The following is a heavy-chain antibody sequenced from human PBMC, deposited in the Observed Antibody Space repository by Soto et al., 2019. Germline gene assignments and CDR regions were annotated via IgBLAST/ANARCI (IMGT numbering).Heavy chain of an antibody. D-gene: IGHD3-3*01. Sequence: GGSLRLSCAASGFTFSNAWMSWVRQAPGKGLEWVGRIKSKTDGGTTDYAAPVKGRFTISRDDSKNTLYLQMNSLKTEDTAVYYCTTASFYDFWSGYFDYWGQGTLVTVS. V-gene: IGHV3-15*01. CDR1: GFTFSNAW. CDR3: TTASFYDFWSGYFDY. J-gene: IGHJ4*02. CDR2: IKSKTDGGTT.